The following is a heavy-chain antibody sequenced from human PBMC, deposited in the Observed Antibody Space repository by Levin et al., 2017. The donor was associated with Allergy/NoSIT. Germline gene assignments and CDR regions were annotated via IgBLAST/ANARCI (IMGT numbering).Heavy chain of an antibody. D-gene: IGHD3-10*01. J-gene: IGHJ4*02. CDR3: ARHLGVHYGPGAY. Sequence: GESLKISCKASGYTFTGYYMHWVRQAPGQGLEWMGRINPNSGGTNYAQKFQGRVTMTRDTSISTAYMELSRLRSDDTAVYYCARHLGVHYGPGAYWGQGTLVTVSS. V-gene: IGHV1-2*06. CDR2: INPNSGGT. CDR1: GYTFTGYY.